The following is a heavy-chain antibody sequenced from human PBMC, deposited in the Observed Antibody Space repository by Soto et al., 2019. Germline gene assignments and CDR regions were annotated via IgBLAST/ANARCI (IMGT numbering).Heavy chain of an antibody. CDR3: ARGGGWGSGWYSDAFDI. J-gene: IGHJ3*02. Sequence: PGGSLRLSCAASGFTFSSYSMNWVRQAPGKGLEWVSYISSSNSTIYYADSVKGRFTITRDNAKNSLYLEMSGLRAEDTAVYYCARGGGWGSGWYSDAFDIWGQGTMVTVSS. CDR1: GFTFSSYS. D-gene: IGHD6-19*01. V-gene: IGHV3-48*01. CDR2: ISSSNSTI.